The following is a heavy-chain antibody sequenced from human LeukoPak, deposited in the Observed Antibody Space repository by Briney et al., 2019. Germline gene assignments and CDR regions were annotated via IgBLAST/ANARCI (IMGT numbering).Heavy chain of an antibody. CDR3: AKSLRTYYDILTGYFDDAFDI. Sequence: GGSLRLSCAASGFTFSTYAMSWVRQAPGKGLEWVSAIGGSSGSTNYADSVKGRFTISRDSSKNTVYLQMNSLRAEDTAVYYCAKSLRTYYDILTGYFDDAFDIWGQGTMVTVSS. V-gene: IGHV3-23*01. CDR1: GFTFSTYA. CDR2: IGGSSGST. J-gene: IGHJ3*02. D-gene: IGHD3-9*01.